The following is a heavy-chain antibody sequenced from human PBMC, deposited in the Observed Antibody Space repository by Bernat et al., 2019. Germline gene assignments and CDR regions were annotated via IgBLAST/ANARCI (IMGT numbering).Heavy chain of an antibody. J-gene: IGHJ4*01. CDR2: IRDKANSYAT. V-gene: IGHV3-73*01. D-gene: IGHD4-23*01. CDR1: GFTFSGSA. CDR3: TSHYYSTVITPVDY. Sequence: EVQLVESGGGLVQPGGSLKLSCSASGFTFSGSAMHWVRQASWTGLEWVGRIRDKANSYATAYAASVTGRFTISRDDSKNTAYLHMSSLKTEETAVYFCTSHYYSTVITPVDYWGQGNLVPVSS.